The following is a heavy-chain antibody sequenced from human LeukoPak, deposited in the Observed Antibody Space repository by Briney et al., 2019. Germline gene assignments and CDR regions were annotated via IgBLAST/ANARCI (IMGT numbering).Heavy chain of an antibody. D-gene: IGHD1-26*01. CDR3: ARWDAGLSGSYYGWYDAFDI. CDR2: INPNSGGT. Sequence: ASVKVSCKASGYTFTGYYMHWVRQAPGQGLDWMGWINPNSGGTNYAQKFQGRVTMTRDTSISTAYMELSRLRSDDTAVYYCARWDAGLSGSYYGWYDAFDIWGQGTMVTVSS. CDR1: GYTFTGYY. V-gene: IGHV1-2*02. J-gene: IGHJ3*02.